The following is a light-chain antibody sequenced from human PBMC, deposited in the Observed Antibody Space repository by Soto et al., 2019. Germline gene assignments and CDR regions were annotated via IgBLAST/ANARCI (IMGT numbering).Light chain of an antibody. J-gene: IGLJ3*02. Sequence: QLVLTQSSSASATLGSSVKLTCTLSSGHNSYIIAWHQQRPVKAPRYLMKVENSGSYNKGSGVPDRFSGSSSGADRYLTSSYRQSEYEADSYCATWDSNTRVFGGGTKLSVL. CDR2: VENSGSY. V-gene: IGLV4-60*03. CDR1: SGHNSYI. CDR3: ATWDSNTRV.